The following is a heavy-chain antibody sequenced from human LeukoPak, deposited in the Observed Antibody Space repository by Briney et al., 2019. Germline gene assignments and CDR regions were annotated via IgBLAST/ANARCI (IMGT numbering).Heavy chain of an antibody. D-gene: IGHD6-19*01. J-gene: IGHJ5*02. CDR2: IYYSGST. V-gene: IGHV4-34*01. CDR3: ASVSSGWYRFDP. CDR1: GGSFSGYY. Sequence: SETLSLTCAVYGGSFSGYYWTWIRQPPGKGLEWIGSIYYSGSTYYNPSLKSRVTISVDTSKNQFSLKLSSVTAADTAVYYCASVSSGWYRFDPWGQGTLVTVSS.